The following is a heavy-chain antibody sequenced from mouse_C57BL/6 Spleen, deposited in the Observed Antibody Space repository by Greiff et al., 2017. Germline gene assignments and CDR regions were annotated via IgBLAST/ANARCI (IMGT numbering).Heavy chain of an antibody. V-gene: IGHV1-50*01. CDR1: GYTFTSYW. CDR3: ARDAMDY. Sequence: QVQLQQPGAELVKPGASVKLSCKASGYTFTSYWMQWVKQRPGQGLEWIGEIDPSDSYTNYNQKFKGNDTLTVDTSSSTAYMQLSSLTSEDSAVYYCARDAMDYWGQGTSVTVSS. CDR2: IDPSDSYT. J-gene: IGHJ4*01.